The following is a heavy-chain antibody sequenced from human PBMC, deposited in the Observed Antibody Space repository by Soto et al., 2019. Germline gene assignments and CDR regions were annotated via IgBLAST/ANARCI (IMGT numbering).Heavy chain of an antibody. CDR2: INHSGSN. CDR3: ARDKITGLFDY. Sequence: QVQLQQRGAGLLKPSATLSLTCTVYGGSFSGYYWTWIRQPPGTGLAWIGEINHSGSNNNNPSLKSRVTIEVDTSKTPFSLKLTSVTAADTAVYYCARDKITGLFDYWGQGTLVTVSS. D-gene: IGHD2-8*02. J-gene: IGHJ4*02. CDR1: GGSFSGYY. V-gene: IGHV4-34*01.